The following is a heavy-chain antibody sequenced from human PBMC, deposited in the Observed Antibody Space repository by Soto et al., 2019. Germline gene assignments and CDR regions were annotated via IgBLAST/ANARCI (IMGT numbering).Heavy chain of an antibody. J-gene: IGHJ6*03. CDR3: AKAHGNPYYYCYMDV. V-gene: IGHV3-23*01. CDR2: ISPGGDST. CDR1: GFNFNIYA. Sequence: EVQLLDSGGGLVQPGGSLRLSCAASGFNFNIYAMTWVRQAPGKGLEWVSTISPGGDSTYFADSVKGRVSISRDNSKNTPALKMNSLRAEDTAKYFCAKAHGNPYYYCYMDVWGTGTTVTVSS.